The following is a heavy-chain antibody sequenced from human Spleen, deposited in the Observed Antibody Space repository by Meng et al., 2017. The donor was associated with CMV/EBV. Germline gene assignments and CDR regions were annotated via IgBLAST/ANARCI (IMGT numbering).Heavy chain of an antibody. D-gene: IGHD1-26*01. CDR1: GGSISSGDYY. CDR3: ARHLRGYSWPKSD. CDR2: IYYSGST. Sequence: SETLSLTCTVSGGSISSGDYYWSWIRQPPGKGLEWIRYIYYSGSTYYNPSLRSRVAISVDTSKNQFSLRLNSVTATDTAMYYCARHLRGYSWPKSDWGQGTLVTVSS. V-gene: IGHV4-30-4*08. J-gene: IGHJ4*02.